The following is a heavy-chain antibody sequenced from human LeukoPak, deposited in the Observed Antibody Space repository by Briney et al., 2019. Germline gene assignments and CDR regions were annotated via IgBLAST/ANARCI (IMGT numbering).Heavy chain of an antibody. V-gene: IGHV3-48*03. CDR2: ISSSGSTI. Sequence: GGSLRLSCAASGFTFSSYEMNWARQAPGKGLEWVSYISSSGSTIYYADSVKGRFTISRDNAKNSLYLQMNSLRAEDTAVYYCARQHYYDSSGYYYAGGYYYYYYMDVWGKGTTVTISS. CDR3: ARQHYYDSSGYYYAGGYYYYYYMDV. D-gene: IGHD3-22*01. J-gene: IGHJ6*03. CDR1: GFTFSSYE.